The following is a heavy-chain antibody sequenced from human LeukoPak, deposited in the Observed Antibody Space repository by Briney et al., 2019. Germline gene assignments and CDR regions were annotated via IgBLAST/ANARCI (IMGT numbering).Heavy chain of an antibody. CDR1: GFTFSSYS. V-gene: IGHV3-21*01. CDR2: ISSSSSYI. D-gene: IGHD3-9*01. J-gene: IGHJ4*02. CDR3: ARDLTIRPFDY. Sequence: GGSLRLSCAASGFTFSSYSMNWVRQAPGKGLEWVSSISSSSSYIYYADSVKGRFTISRDNAKNSLYLQMNSLRAEDTAVYYCARDLTIRPFDYWGQGTLVSVSS.